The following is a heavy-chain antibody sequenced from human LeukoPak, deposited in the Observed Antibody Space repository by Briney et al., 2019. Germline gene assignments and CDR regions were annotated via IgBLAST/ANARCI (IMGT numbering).Heavy chain of an antibody. CDR1: GGSFSGYY. J-gene: IGHJ5*02. V-gene: IGHV4-34*01. CDR2: INHSGST. CDR3: ARARGVGGYSYGLPYNWFDP. Sequence: SETLSLTCAVYGGSFSGYYWSWIRQPPGKGLEWIGEINHSGSTNYNPSLKSRVTISVDTSKNQFSLKLSSVTAADTAVYYCARARGVGGYSYGLPYNWFDPWGQGTPVTVSS. D-gene: IGHD5-18*01.